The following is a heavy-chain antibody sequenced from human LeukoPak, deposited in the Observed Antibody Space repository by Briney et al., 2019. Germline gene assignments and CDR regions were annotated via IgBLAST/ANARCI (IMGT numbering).Heavy chain of an antibody. CDR3: TRVRRFAGDAFDI. CDR2: INPSGGST. V-gene: IGHV1-46*03. Sequence: ASVKVSCKASGYTFTSYYMHWVRQAPGQGLEWMGIINPSGGSTSYAQKFQGRVTMTRDTSTSTVYMELSSLRSEDTAVYYCTRVRRFAGDAFDIWGQGTMVTVSS. J-gene: IGHJ3*02. CDR1: GYTFTSYY. D-gene: IGHD3-16*01.